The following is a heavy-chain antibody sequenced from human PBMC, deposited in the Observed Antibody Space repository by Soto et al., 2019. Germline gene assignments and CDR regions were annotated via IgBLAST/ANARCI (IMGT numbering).Heavy chain of an antibody. CDR2: IKQDGTET. CDR1: GFPFSSYW. V-gene: IGHV3-7*05. J-gene: IGHJ4*02. CDR3: ASYSYVSGSRSFDY. Sequence: EVQLVESGGGLVQPGGSLRLSCAASGFPFSSYWMSWVRQAAVKGLEWVATIKQDGTETYYLDSVKGRFTISRDNAKTSLYLQMNSLRAEDTAVYYCASYSYVSGSRSFDYWGQGTLVTVSS. D-gene: IGHD3-10*01.